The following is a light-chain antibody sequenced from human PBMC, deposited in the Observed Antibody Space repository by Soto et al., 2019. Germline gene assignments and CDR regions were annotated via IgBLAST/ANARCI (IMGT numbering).Light chain of an antibody. CDR2: EVS. CDR3: YSYAGTNNL. Sequence: QSALTQPPSASGSPGQSVTISCTGTSSDVGGYKNVSWFQQHPGKAPKLMIYEVSKRPSGVPDRFSGSKSGNTASLTVSGLLAEYEAYYYCYSYAGTNNLFGGGTKLTVL. J-gene: IGLJ2*01. V-gene: IGLV2-8*01. CDR1: SSDVGGYKN.